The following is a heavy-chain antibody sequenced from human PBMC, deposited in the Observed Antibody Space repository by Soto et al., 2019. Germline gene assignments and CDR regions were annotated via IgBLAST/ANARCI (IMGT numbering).Heavy chain of an antibody. V-gene: IGHV4-59*01. D-gene: IGHD2-15*01. CDR3: ARAHAPTLPFDY. Sequence: ESLSLTCTVSGASMRNVYWSWIRQPPGKRLEWIGFIFHSGNAKYNPSLKSRVTISIDTSKSQFSLSLDSVTAADTAVYFCARAHAPTLPFDYWGLGTLVTVYS. CDR1: GASMRNVY. CDR2: IFHSGNA. J-gene: IGHJ4*01.